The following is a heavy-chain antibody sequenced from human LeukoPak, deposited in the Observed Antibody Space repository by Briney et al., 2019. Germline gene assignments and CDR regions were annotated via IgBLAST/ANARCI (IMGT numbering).Heavy chain of an antibody. D-gene: IGHD6-19*01. Sequence: SETLSLTCSVSGGSISTYYWSWIRQPPGKGLEWIGYIYYSGSTNYNPSLKSRVTISVDTSKNQFSLKLSSVTAADTAVYYCARYQWLEAFDIWGQGTMVTVSS. CDR1: GGSISTYY. CDR2: IYYSGST. J-gene: IGHJ3*02. V-gene: IGHV4-59*01. CDR3: ARYQWLEAFDI.